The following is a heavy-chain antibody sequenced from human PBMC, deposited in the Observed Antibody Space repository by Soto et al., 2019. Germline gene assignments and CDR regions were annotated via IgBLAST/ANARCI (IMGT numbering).Heavy chain of an antibody. CDR1: GYTFTGFY. CDR2: INPDSGGT. Sequence: ASVKVSCKASGYTFTGFYIHWVRQAPGQGLEWMGWINPDSGGTNYAQDFQGRVTMTRDSSISTAYMELNRLSSVDSAVYYCARGGGDGYHDAFDIWGQGTMVTVSS. CDR3: ARGGGDGYHDAFDI. D-gene: IGHD5-12*01. J-gene: IGHJ3*02. V-gene: IGHV1-2*02.